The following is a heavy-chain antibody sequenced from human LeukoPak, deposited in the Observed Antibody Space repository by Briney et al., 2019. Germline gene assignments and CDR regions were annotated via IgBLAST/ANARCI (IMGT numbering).Heavy chain of an antibody. CDR1: GGSISSTNW. D-gene: IGHD2-2*01. V-gene: IGHV4-4*02. Sequence: SETLSLTCAVSGGSISSTNWWSWVRQPPGKGLEWIGEIYQSGSTNYNPSLKSRVTISVDKSKNQFSLKLSSVTAADAAVYYCARAGVLSGFVVVPAAPAFDIWGQGTMVTVSS. CDR3: ARAGVLSGFVVVPAAPAFDI. CDR2: IYQSGST. J-gene: IGHJ3*02.